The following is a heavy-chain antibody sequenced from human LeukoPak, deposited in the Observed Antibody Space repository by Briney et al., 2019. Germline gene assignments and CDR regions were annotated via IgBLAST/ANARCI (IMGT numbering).Heavy chain of an antibody. Sequence: SETLSLTCTISGNSISSSNFYWGWVRQAPGKGLEWIATMSYSGSTYYNPSLKSRVTISVDTAKNLFSLKLRSVTAADTARYYCARQGSDYHITSAYYYYMDVWGKGTTVTISS. J-gene: IGHJ6*03. CDR3: ARQGSDYHITSAYYYYMDV. CDR2: MSYSGST. D-gene: IGHD4-17*01. V-gene: IGHV4-39*01. CDR1: GNSISSSNFY.